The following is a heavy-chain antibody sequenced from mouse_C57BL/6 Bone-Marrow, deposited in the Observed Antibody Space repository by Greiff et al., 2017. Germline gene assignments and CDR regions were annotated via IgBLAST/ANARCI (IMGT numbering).Heavy chain of an antibody. CDR1: GFNIKDDY. CDR2: IDPENGDT. V-gene: IGHV14-4*01. Sequence: EVQLQQSGAELVRPGASVKLSCTASGFNIKDDYMPWVKQRPEQGLEWIGWIDPENGDTEYASKFQGKATITADTSSNTAYLQLSSLTSEDTAVYYWTSISYNYDYAMDYWGQGTSVTVSS. D-gene: IGHD2-4*01. CDR3: TSISYNYDYAMDY. J-gene: IGHJ4*01.